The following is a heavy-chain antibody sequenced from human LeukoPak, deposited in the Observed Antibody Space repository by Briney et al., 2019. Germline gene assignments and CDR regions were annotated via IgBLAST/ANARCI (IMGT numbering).Heavy chain of an antibody. V-gene: IGHV3-74*01. J-gene: IGHJ4*02. Sequence: GGSLRLSCAASGFTFSKYWMLWVRQAPGKGLESVSLINTDGTVTTYADSVKGRFTVSRDNADNTMFLQMNSVRHEDTAVYYCATKQWLAPPPDSWGQGTPVTVSS. D-gene: IGHD6-19*01. CDR2: INTDGTVT. CDR1: GFTFSKYW. CDR3: ATKQWLAPPPDS.